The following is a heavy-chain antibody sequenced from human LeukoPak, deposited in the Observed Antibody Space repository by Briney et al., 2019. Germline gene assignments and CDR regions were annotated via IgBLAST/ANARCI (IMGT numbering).Heavy chain of an antibody. CDR2: INHSGST. CDR3: ARLGYSSGGSCYYFDY. D-gene: IGHD2-15*01. V-gene: IGHV4-34*01. Sequence: SETLSLTCAVYGGSFSGYYWSWIRQPPGKGLEWIGEINHSGSTNYNPSLKSRVTISVDTSKNQFSLKLSSVTAADTAVYYCARLGYSSGGSCYYFDYWGQGTLVTVSS. J-gene: IGHJ4*02. CDR1: GGSFSGYY.